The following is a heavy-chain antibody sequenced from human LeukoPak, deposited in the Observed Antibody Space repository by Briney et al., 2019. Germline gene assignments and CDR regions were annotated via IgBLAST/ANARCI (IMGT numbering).Heavy chain of an antibody. Sequence: ASVKVSCKASGYTFTGYYMHWVRQAPGQGLEWMGWINPNSGGTNYAQKFQGRVTMTRDTSISTAYMELSRLRSDDTAVYYCARDPGYSGYDPFDSWGQGTLVTVSS. CDR1: GYTFTGYY. J-gene: IGHJ5*01. V-gene: IGHV1-2*02. D-gene: IGHD5-12*01. CDR2: INPNSGGT. CDR3: ARDPGYSGYDPFDS.